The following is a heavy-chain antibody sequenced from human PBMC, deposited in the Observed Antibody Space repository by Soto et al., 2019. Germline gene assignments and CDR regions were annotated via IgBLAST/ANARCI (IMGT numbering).Heavy chain of an antibody. V-gene: IGHV4-39*01. CDR2: IYYSGNT. CDR3: ARSNFGVDIVATIGAVDI. Sequence: PSETLSLTCTVSGGSISSSSYYWGWIRQPPGKGLEWIGSIYYSGNTYYKPSLKSRVTISVDTSKNQFSLKLTSVTAADTAVYYCARSNFGVDIVATIGAVDIWGQGTMVTVSS. J-gene: IGHJ3*02. D-gene: IGHD5-12*01. CDR1: GGSISSSSYY.